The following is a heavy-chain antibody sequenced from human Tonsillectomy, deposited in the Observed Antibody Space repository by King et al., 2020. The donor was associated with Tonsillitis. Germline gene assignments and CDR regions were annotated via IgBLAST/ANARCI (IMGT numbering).Heavy chain of an antibody. J-gene: IGHJ5*02. Sequence: QLQESGPGLVKPSQTLSLTCTVSGASIISGSYYWSWIRQPAGKGLEWIGRIYSSGSTNYNPSLESRVTMSTDTSRNQFSLKLSSVTAADTAVNYCAGGSDLPTGGSLFDPWGQGTLVTVSS. D-gene: IGHD3-10*01. V-gene: IGHV4-61*02. CDR1: GASIISGSYY. CDR3: AGGSDLPTGGSLFDP. CDR2: IYSSGST.